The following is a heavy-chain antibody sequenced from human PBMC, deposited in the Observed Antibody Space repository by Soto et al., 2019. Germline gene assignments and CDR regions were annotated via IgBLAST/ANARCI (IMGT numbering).Heavy chain of an antibody. Sequence: QVQLVESGGGVVQPGRSLRLSCAASGFTFSSYAMHWVRQAPGKGLEWVAVISYDGSNKYYADSVKGRFTISRDNSKNTLYLQMNSLRAEDTAVYYCARDRTANSYSSGWFGSPGDYWGQGTLVTVSS. CDR1: GFTFSSYA. J-gene: IGHJ4*02. CDR3: ARDRTANSYSSGWFGSPGDY. D-gene: IGHD6-19*01. V-gene: IGHV3-30-3*01. CDR2: ISYDGSNK.